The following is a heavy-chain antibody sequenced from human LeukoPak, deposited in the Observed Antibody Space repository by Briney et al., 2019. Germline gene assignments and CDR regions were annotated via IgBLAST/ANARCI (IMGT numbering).Heavy chain of an antibody. CDR1: GYSFSTYW. J-gene: IGHJ4*02. V-gene: IGHV5-51*01. Sequence: HGESLKISCKGSGYSFSTYWIGWVRQMPGGGLEWMGTIYPGDSDTRYSPSFQGQVTISADKSISTAYLQWSNLKASDTAMYYCARRHDNTGYFVYWGQGTLVTVSS. CDR3: ARRHDNTGYFVY. CDR2: IYPGDSDT. D-gene: IGHD3-22*01.